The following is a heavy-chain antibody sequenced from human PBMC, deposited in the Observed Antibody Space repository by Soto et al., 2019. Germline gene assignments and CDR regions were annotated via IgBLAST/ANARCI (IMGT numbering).Heavy chain of an antibody. J-gene: IGHJ3*02. D-gene: IGHD2-15*01. CDR1: GYTFTSYD. V-gene: IGHV1-8*01. CDR3: AVVAATVPLGHDAFDI. CDR2: MNPNSGNT. Sequence: ASVKVSCKASGYTFTSYDINWVRQATGQGLEWMGWMNPNSGNTGYAQKFQGRVTMTRNTSISTAYMELSSLRSEDTAVYYCAVVAATVPLGHDAFDIWGQGTMVTVSS.